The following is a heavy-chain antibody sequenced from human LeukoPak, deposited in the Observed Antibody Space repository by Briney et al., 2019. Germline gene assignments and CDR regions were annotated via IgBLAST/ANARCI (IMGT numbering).Heavy chain of an antibody. Sequence: GGSLRLSCSASGFTLSSYAMHWVRQAPGKGLEYVSAISSNGGSTYYADSVKGRFTISRDNSKNTLYLQMSSLRAEDTAVYYCVKGLGYCSGGSCYSGFDYWGQGTLVTVSS. J-gene: IGHJ4*02. CDR3: VKGLGYCSGGSCYSGFDY. CDR2: ISSNGGST. D-gene: IGHD2-15*01. CDR1: GFTLSSYA. V-gene: IGHV3-64D*06.